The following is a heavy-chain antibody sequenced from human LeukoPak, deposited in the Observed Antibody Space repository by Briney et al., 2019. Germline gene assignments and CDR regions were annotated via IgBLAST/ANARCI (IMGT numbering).Heavy chain of an antibody. CDR1: GFTFSSYA. D-gene: IGHD5-18*01. Sequence: GGSLRLSCAASGFTFSSYAMSWVRQAPGKGLEWISYISGSGSTIYYADSVKGRFTISRDNAKNSLYLQMNSLRAEDTAVYYCARRAYSYYVNYWGQGTLVTVSS. CDR3: ARRAYSYYVNY. V-gene: IGHV3-48*04. J-gene: IGHJ4*02. CDR2: ISGSGSTI.